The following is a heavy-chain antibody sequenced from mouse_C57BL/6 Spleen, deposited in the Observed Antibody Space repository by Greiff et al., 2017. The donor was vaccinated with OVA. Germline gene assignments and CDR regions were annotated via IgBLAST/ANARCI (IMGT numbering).Heavy chain of an antibody. CDR2: INPGSGGT. V-gene: IGHV1-54*01. CDR3: ARWGTGYAMDY. Sequence: SGAELVRPGTSVKVSCKASGYAFTNYLIEWVKQRPGQGLEWIGVINPGSGGTNYNEKFKGKATLTADKSSSTAYMQLSSLTSEDSAVYFCARWGTGYAMDYWGQGTSVTVSS. J-gene: IGHJ4*01. CDR1: GYAFTNYL. D-gene: IGHD4-1*01.